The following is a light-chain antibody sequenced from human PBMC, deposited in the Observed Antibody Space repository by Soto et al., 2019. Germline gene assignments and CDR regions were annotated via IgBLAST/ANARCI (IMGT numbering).Light chain of an antibody. CDR1: SSDVGGHNY. J-gene: IGLJ2*01. CDR3: SSYAGSTNLI. Sequence: SALTQPPSASGSPGQSVTISCTGTSSDVGGHNYVSWYQQYPGKAPKLMIYEVTKRPSGVPDRFSGSKSVNTASLTVSGLQAEDEADYYCSSYAGSTNLIFGGGTKVTVL. V-gene: IGLV2-8*01. CDR2: EVT.